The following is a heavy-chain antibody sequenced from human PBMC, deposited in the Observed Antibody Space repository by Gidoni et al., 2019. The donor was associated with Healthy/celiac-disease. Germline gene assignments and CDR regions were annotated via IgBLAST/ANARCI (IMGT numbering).Heavy chain of an antibody. D-gene: IGHD6-19*01. Sequence: QVQLQQWGAGLLTPSETLSLTCAVSGGSFSGYYWSWIRQPPGKGLEWIGEINHSGSTNYNPSLKSRVTISVDTSKNQFSLKLSSVTAADTAVYYCARGRAGYSSGWYWVVWFDPWGQGTLVTVSS. V-gene: IGHV4-34*01. CDR3: ARGRAGYSSGWYWVVWFDP. J-gene: IGHJ5*02. CDR2: INHSGST. CDR1: GGSFSGYY.